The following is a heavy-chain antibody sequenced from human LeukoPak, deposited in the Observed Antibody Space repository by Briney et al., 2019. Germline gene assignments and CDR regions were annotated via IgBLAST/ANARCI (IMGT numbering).Heavy chain of an antibody. CDR2: ISSSGSTI. D-gene: IGHD3-10*01. J-gene: IGHJ4*02. V-gene: IGHV3-48*03. CDR1: GFTFSSYE. Sequence: PGGSLRLSCAASGFTFSSYEMNWVRQAPGKGLEWVSYISSSGSTIYYADSVKGRFTISRDNAKNSLYLQMNSLRAEDTAVYYCARVQPRFGYYGSESYYNPFDYWGQGTLVTVSS. CDR3: ARVQPRFGYYGSESYYNPFDY.